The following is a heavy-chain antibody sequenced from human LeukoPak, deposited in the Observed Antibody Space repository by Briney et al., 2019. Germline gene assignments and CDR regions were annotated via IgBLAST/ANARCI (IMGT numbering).Heavy chain of an antibody. V-gene: IGHV3-20*04. Sequence: PGGSLSLSCAASGFKFDDYGMSWVRQVPGKGLEWVSGINWNGGSRGYADSVKGRFTISRDNSKNTPYLQMNSLRAEDTAVYYCARLTPSLDDAFDIWGQGTMVTVSS. CDR1: GFKFDDYG. J-gene: IGHJ3*02. D-gene: IGHD2-15*01. CDR2: INWNGGSR. CDR3: ARLTPSLDDAFDI.